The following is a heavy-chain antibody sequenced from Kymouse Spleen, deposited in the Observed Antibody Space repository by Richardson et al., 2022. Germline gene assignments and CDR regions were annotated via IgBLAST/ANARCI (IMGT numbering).Heavy chain of an antibody. CDR1: GFTFDDYG. CDR2: INWNGGST. Sequence: EVQLVESGGGVVRPGGSLRLSCAASGFTFDDYGMSWVRQAPGKGLEWVSGINWNGGSTGYADSVKGRFTISRDNAKNSLYLQMNSLRAEDTALYYCARDGPPGYSSGWSYYYGMDVWGQGTTVTVSS. D-gene: IGHD6-19*01. V-gene: IGHV3-20*d01. CDR3: ARDGPPGYSSGWSYYYGMDV. J-gene: IGHJ6*02.